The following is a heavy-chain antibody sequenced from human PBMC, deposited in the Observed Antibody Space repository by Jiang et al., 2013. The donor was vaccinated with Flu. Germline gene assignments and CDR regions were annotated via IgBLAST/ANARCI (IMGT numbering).Heavy chain of an antibody. CDR1: GFNFHNYA. J-gene: IGHJ6*02. Sequence: QSGAEVKKPGASVKVSCKASGFNFHNYAMNWVRQAPGQGLEWMGWISTNTGESTYAQGFTGRFDFSMDTSVTTAYLQISSLKAEDTAVYFCASYTTRVKIIRGVPTLDGMDVWGQGTTVTVSS. V-gene: IGHV7-4-1*02. D-gene: IGHD3-10*01. CDR2: ISTNTGES. CDR3: ASYTTRVKIIRGVPTLDGMDV.